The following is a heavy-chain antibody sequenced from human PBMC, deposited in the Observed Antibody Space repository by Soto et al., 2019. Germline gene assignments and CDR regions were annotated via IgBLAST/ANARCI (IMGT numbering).Heavy chain of an antibody. CDR2: INPDSGDT. CDR1: GYTFTTYY. Sequence: GASVKVSCKASGYTFTTYYIHWMRQAPGQGLEWMGWINPDSGDTKCPQTFQGRVTMTRDTSISTAYMELTSLRSDDTAVYYCARAVHSSSSPPFYSYYYGLDVWGQGTTVTVSS. CDR3: ARAVHSSSSPPFYSYYYGLDV. J-gene: IGHJ6*02. V-gene: IGHV1-2*02. D-gene: IGHD6-6*01.